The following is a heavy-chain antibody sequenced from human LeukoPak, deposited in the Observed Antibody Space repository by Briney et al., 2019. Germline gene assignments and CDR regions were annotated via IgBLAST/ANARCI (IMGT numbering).Heavy chain of an antibody. CDR3: ARQITMVRLFDY. V-gene: IGHV3-48*03. D-gene: IGHD3-10*01. Sequence: SGGSLRLSCAASGFTFSNYEMHWVRQAPGEGLEWLSYISRGGDTIYYADSVKGRFTISSDSANNSLYLQMNSLRAEDTAVYYCARQITMVRLFDYWGQGTLVTVSS. CDR1: GFTFSNYE. CDR2: ISRGGDTI. J-gene: IGHJ4*02.